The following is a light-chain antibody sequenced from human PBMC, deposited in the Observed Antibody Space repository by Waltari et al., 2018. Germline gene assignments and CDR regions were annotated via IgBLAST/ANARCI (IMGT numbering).Light chain of an antibody. CDR2: KAF. CDR1: QSILTW. J-gene: IGKJ2*01. Sequence: DTQMTQSPSTLSASVGDRVTLTCRASQSILTWLAWYQQKPGKAPRLLIYKAFNLESGVPGRFSCSASGTEFNLTISSLQPDDSATYYCQQYHDYSAFGQGTKLEIK. CDR3: QQYHDYSA. V-gene: IGKV1-5*03.